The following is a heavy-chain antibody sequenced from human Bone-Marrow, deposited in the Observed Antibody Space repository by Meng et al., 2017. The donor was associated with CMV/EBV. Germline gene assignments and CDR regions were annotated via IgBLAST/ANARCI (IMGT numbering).Heavy chain of an antibody. CDR2: IRYDGSNK. V-gene: IGHV3-30*02. CDR3: ARTLGYCSSTSCYNFDY. D-gene: IGHD2-2*02. J-gene: IGHJ4*02. CDR1: GFTFTYYA. Sequence: GGSLRLSCATSGFTFTYYAMHWVRQAPGKGLEWAAFIRYDGSNKYYADSVKGRFTISRDNSKNTLYLQMNSLRAEDTAVYYCARTLGYCSSTSCYNFDYWGQGTLVTVSS.